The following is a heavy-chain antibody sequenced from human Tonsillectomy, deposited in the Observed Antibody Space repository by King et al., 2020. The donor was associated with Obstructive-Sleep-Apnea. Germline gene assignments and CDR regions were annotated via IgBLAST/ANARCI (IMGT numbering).Heavy chain of an antibody. V-gene: IGHV3-11*06. Sequence: VQLVESGGGLVKPGGSLRLSCAASGFTFSDYYMSWIRQAPGKGLEWVSYISSSSSYTNYADSVKGRFTISRDNAKNSLYLQMNSLRAEDTAVYYCASTPEVARDAFDTWGQGTMVTVSS. CDR2: ISSSSSYT. CDR3: ASTPEVARDAFDT. D-gene: IGHD5-12*01. J-gene: IGHJ3*02. CDR1: GFTFSDYY.